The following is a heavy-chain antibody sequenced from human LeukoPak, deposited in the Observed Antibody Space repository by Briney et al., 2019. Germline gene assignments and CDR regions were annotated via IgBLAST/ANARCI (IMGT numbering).Heavy chain of an antibody. CDR1: GFTFSSYS. D-gene: IGHD5-18*01. J-gene: IGHJ3*02. CDR3: AKSSGRYSYDARFDAFDI. Sequence: PGGSLRLSCAASGFTFSSYSMNWVRQAPGKGLEWVSYISSSSSTIYYADSVKGRFTISRDNAKNSLYLQMNSLRAEDTAVYYCAKSSGRYSYDARFDAFDIWGQGTMVTVSS. V-gene: IGHV3-48*01. CDR2: ISSSSSTI.